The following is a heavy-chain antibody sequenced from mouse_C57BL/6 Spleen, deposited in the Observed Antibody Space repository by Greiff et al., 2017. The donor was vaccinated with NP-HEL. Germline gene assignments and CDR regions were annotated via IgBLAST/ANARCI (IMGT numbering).Heavy chain of an antibody. CDR3: ASERNYYGSPFAY. D-gene: IGHD1-1*01. J-gene: IGHJ3*01. CDR1: GFTFSSYA. V-gene: IGHV5-4*03. CDR2: ISDGGSYN. Sequence: EVKLMESGGGLVKPGGSLKLSCAASGFTFSSYAMSWVRQTPEKRLEWVATISDGGSYNYSPDNVQGRFTISRDNDKNNLYLQSSHLKSEDTAMYYCASERNYYGSPFAYWGQGTLVTVSA.